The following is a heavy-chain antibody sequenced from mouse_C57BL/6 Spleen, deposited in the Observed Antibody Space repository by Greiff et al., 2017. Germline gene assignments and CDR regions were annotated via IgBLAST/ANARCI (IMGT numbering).Heavy chain of an antibody. CDR1: GYTFTDYY. D-gene: IGHD1-1*01. J-gene: IGHJ1*03. V-gene: IGHV1-76*01. CDR3: ARWPFYYGSSYGYFDV. CDR2: IYPGSGNT. Sequence: QVQLKQSGAERVRPGASVKLSCKASGYTFTDYYINWVKQRPGQGLEWIARIYPGSGNTYYNEKFKGKATLTAEKSSSTAYMQLSSLTSEDSAVYFCARWPFYYGSSYGYFDVWGTGTTVTVSS.